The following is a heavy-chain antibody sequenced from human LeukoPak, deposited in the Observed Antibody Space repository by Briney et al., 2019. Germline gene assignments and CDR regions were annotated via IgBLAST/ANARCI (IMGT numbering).Heavy chain of an antibody. D-gene: IGHD4-17*01. CDR1: GFTFSNYA. Sequence: PGRSLRLSCAASGFTFSNYAMHWVRQAPGKRLEWLSSITSSGSHMYYADSVKGRFTISRDNAKSTLYLQMNSLSAEDTAVYYCATFMTTVTIPDYWGQGTLVTVSS. J-gene: IGHJ4*02. CDR3: ATFMTTVTIPDY. CDR2: ITSSGSHM. V-gene: IGHV3-21*06.